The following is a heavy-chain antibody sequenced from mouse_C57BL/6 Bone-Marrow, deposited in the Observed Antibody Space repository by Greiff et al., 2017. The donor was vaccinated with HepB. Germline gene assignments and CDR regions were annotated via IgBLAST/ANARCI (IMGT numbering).Heavy chain of an antibody. V-gene: IGHV1-4*01. D-gene: IGHD1-1*01. CDR2: INPSSGYT. Sequence: VMLVESGAELARPGASVKMSCKASGYTFTSYTMHWVKQRPGQGLEWIGYINPSSGYTKYNQKFKDKATLTADKSSSTAYMQLSSLTSEDSAVYYCARLYYYGSSRWYFDVWGTGTTVTVSS. J-gene: IGHJ1*03. CDR3: ARLYYYGSSRWYFDV. CDR1: GYTFTSYT.